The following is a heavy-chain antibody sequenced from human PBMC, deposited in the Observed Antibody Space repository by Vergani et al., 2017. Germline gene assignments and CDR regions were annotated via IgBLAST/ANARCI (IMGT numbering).Heavy chain of an antibody. CDR1: GYSFTSYW. J-gene: IGHJ6*02. CDR3: ARDTEIHLTSDYYYCMDV. D-gene: IGHD2-8*02. V-gene: IGHV5-51*01. Sequence: EVQLVQSGAEVKKPGESLKISCKGSGYSFTSYWIGWVRQMPGKGLEWMGIIYPGDSDTRYSPSFQGQVTISADKSISTAYLQWSSLKASDTAMYYCARDTEIHLTSDYYYCMDVWGQGTTVTVSS. CDR2: IYPGDSDT.